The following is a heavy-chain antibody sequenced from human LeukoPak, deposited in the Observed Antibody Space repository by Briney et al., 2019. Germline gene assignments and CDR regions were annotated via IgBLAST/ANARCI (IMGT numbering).Heavy chain of an antibody. V-gene: IGHV4-39*01. D-gene: IGHD1-26*01. J-gene: IGHJ4*02. CDR3: AAESGSYISAFDY. CDR1: GGSISSSSYY. Sequence: SETLSLTCTVSGGSISSSSYYWGWIRQPPGKGLEWIGSIYYSGSTYYNPSLKSRVTISVDTSKNQFSLKLSSVTAADTAVYCCAAESGSYISAFDYWGQGTLVTVSS. CDR2: IYYSGST.